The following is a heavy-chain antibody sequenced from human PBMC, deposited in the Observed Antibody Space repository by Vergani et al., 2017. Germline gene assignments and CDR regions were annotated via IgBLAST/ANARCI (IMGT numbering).Heavy chain of an antibody. V-gene: IGHV1-2*02. CDR3: AREGYSSSATD. CDR1: GYTFTSYA. J-gene: IGHJ4*02. D-gene: IGHD6-6*01. CDR2: INPNSGGT. Sequence: QVQLVQSGAEVKKPGASVNVSCKAAGYTFTSYAIHWVRQAPGQGLEWMGWINPNSGGTNYAQKFQGRVTMTRDTSIRTVYMELSRLTYDDTAVYYCAREGYSSSATDWGQGTLVTVSS.